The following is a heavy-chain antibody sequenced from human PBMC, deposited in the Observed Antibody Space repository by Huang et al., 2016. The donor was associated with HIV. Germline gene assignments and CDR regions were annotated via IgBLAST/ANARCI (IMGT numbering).Heavy chain of an antibody. CDR2: SSSSTT. V-gene: IGHV3-48*01. Sequence: EVQLVESGGGLVRPGGSLRLSCAVSGFPFSDYSLNWVRQAPGTGLEWVSDSSSSTTYYADSVKGRFTISRDNAKNPLYLHMNSLRAEDTALYYCVREIYYMDVWGEGTTVTVSS. CDR3: VREIYYMDV. CDR1: GFPFSDYS. J-gene: IGHJ6*03.